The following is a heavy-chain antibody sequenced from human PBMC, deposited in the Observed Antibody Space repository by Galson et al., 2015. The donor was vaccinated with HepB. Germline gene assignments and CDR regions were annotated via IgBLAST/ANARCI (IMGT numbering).Heavy chain of an antibody. D-gene: IGHD3-22*01. Sequence: SLRLSCAASGFTFSSYGMHWVRQAPGKGLEWVAFIRYDGSNKYYADSVKSRFTISRDNAKNSLYLQMNSLRAEDTAVYYCARSLLTVVVITTRTPKTMDVWGKGTTVTVSS. CDR2: IRYDGSNK. CDR1: GFTFSSYG. CDR3: ARSLLTVVVITTRTPKTMDV. V-gene: IGHV3-33*01. J-gene: IGHJ6*03.